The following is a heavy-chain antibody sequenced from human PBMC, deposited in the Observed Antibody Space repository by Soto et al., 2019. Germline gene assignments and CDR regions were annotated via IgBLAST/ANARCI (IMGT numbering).Heavy chain of an antibody. V-gene: IGHV3-9*01. D-gene: IGHD4-4*01. CDR1: GFTFDDYA. Sequence: GGSLRLSCAASGFTFDDYAMHWVRQAPGKGLEWVSGINWNSDTIGYADSVKGRFTVSRDNAKGSLLLQMSSLRAEDTAVYFCAMSNSNDLYDHFESWGQGT. CDR3: AMSNSNDLYDHFES. CDR2: INWNSDTI. J-gene: IGHJ4*02.